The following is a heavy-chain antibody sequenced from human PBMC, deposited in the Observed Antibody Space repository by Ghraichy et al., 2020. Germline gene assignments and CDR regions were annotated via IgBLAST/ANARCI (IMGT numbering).Heavy chain of an antibody. D-gene: IGHD1-1*01. CDR2: LYYSGNS. CDR1: GGSINNGSFY. Sequence: ESLNISCSVSGGSINNGSFYWAWIRQAPGKGLEWIRSLYYSGNSHYNPSLQSRATLSVDTSKTQFSLKLNYVTAADTAVYYCARHVLSVSAWNAIDYFDCWGQRTLVTVSS. V-gene: IGHV4-39*01. J-gene: IGHJ4*02. CDR3: ARHVLSVSAWNAIDYFDC.